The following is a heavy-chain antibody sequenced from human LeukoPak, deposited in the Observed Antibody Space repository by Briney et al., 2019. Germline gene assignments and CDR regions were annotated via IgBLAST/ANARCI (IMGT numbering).Heavy chain of an antibody. Sequence: GGSLRLSCAASGFTFRSYAMSWVRQAPGKGLEWVSDISGSGANTFYADSVKGRFTISRDNSKKTLYLQMNSLTDGDTAVYYCAPLETTWGQGTLVTVSS. J-gene: IGHJ4*02. D-gene: IGHD4-17*01. CDR3: APLETT. CDR1: GFTFRSYA. CDR2: ISGSGANT. V-gene: IGHV3-23*01.